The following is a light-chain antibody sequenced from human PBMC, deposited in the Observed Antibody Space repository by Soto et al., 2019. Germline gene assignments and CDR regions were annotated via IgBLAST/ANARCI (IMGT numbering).Light chain of an antibody. CDR3: QQHGGSPIT. CDR1: QSVRSNF. Sequence: EIVLTQSPGTLSLSPGERATLSCRASQSVRSNFLAWYQQKPGQAPRLLIYGASTRATDIPARFSGSGSGTDFTLTISRLEPEDFAVYYCQQHGGSPITFGQGTRLEIK. CDR2: GAS. V-gene: IGKV3-20*01. J-gene: IGKJ5*01.